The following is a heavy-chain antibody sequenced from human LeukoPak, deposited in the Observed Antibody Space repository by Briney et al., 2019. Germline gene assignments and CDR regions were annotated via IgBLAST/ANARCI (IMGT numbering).Heavy chain of an antibody. J-gene: IGHJ4*02. CDR3: ARDLHDDYGDY. Sequence: GGSLRLSRAASGFTFSSYSMNWVRQAPGEGLEWVSSISSSSSYIYYADSVKGRFTISRDNAKNSLYLQMNSLRAEDTAVYYCARDLHDDYGDYWGQGTLVTVSS. V-gene: IGHV3-21*01. CDR1: GFTFSSYS. CDR2: ISSSSSYI. D-gene: IGHD3-3*01.